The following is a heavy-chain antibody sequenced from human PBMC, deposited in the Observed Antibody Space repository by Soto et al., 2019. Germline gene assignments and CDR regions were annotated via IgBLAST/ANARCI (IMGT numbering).Heavy chain of an antibody. J-gene: IGHJ4*02. CDR2: IDTSGTKI. Sequence: GGSLRLSCAASGYTFSDYYMSWIRQAPGKGLEWISYIDTSGTKIYYADSVKGRFTITRDNAKNSLYLEMNSLRDEDTAVYYCASLYDMWSGYLSPVDYRGQGTLVTVSS. D-gene: IGHD3-3*01. CDR3: ASLYDMWSGYLSPVDY. CDR1: GYTFSDYY. V-gene: IGHV3-11*01.